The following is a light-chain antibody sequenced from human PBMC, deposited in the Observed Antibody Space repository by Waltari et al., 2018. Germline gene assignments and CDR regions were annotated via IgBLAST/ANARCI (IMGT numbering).Light chain of an antibody. V-gene: IGLV3-27*01. Sequence: SSDPTQPSSVSVSPAQTARIPCPGAVVARQYARSLQQKPGQAPVLVIYNDSERPSGIPERFSGSSSGTTVTLTISGAQVEDEADYYCYSAADNNLWVFGGGTKLTVL. CDR3: YSAADNNLWV. CDR2: NDS. J-gene: IGLJ3*02. CDR1: VVARQY.